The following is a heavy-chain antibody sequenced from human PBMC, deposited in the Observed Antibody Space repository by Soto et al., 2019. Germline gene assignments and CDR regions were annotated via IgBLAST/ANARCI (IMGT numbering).Heavy chain of an antibody. CDR3: ARFVGYLGYCSSTSCYNFDY. CDR1: GGSFNGYY. D-gene: IGHD2-2*01. J-gene: IGHJ4*02. Sequence: PSETLSLTCGVHGGSFNGYYWTWIRQAPGKGLDWIGEINHSKITNYNPSLKNRVTISLDTSKRQFSLKLRSVTAADTAVYYCARFVGYLGYCSSTSCYNFDYWGQGTLVTVSS. V-gene: IGHV4-34*01. CDR2: INHSKIT.